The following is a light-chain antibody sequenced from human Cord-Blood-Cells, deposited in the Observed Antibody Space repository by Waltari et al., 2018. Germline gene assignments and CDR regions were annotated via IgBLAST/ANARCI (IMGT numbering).Light chain of an antibody. CDR1: QSVFYSSNNKNY. V-gene: IGKV4-1*01. J-gene: IGKJ5*01. Sequence: DIVMTQSPDSLAVSLGERATINCKSSQSVFYSSNNKNYLAWYQQKPGQPPKLLIYWASTRESGVPDRFSGSGSGTDFTLTISSLQAEDVAVYYCQQYYSTPPITFGQGTRLEIK. CDR2: WAS. CDR3: QQYYSTPPIT.